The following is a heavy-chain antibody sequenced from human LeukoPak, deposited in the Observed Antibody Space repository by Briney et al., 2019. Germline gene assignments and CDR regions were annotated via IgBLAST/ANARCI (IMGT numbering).Heavy chain of an antibody. CDR3: ARGGYGANDDAFDI. D-gene: IGHD4-23*01. CDR1: GFTFSSYS. V-gene: IGHV3-48*02. J-gene: IGHJ3*02. Sequence: SGGSLRLSCAASGFTFSSYSMNWVRQAPGKGLEWVSYISSSTNTIYYADSVKGRFTISRDNAKNSLFLQMKSLRDEDTAVYYCARGGYGANDDAFDIWGQGTMVTVSS. CDR2: ISSSTNTI.